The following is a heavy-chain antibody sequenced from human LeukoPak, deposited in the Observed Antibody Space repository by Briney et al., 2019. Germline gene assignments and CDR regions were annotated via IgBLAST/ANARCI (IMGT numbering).Heavy chain of an antibody. CDR2: IRFDGSTK. Sequence: GGSLRLSCATSGFTFSNYGMHWVRQAPGKGLEWVAFIRFDGSTKYYADSVKGRFTISRDNSKNTLYLQMNSLRAEDTAVYYCAKDLKRNYYDSSGLLDYWGQGTLVTVSS. CDR1: GFTFSNYG. J-gene: IGHJ4*02. V-gene: IGHV3-30*02. CDR3: AKDLKRNYYDSSGLLDY. D-gene: IGHD3-22*01.